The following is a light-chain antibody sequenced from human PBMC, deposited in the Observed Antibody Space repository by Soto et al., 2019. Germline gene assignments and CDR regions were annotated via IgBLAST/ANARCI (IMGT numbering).Light chain of an antibody. Sequence: EIVMTQSPATLSVSPGERATLSCRASQSVSSNLAWYQQKPGQAPRLLIYGASTRATGIPARFSGSGSGTEFTLTISSLQPDDFATYFCQHHNSYSQTFGQGTKV. CDR3: QHHNSYSQT. J-gene: IGKJ1*01. V-gene: IGKV3-15*01. CDR2: GAS. CDR1: QSVSSN.